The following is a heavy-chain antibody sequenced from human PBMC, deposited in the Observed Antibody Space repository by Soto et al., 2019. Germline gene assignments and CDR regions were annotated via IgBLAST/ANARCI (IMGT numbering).Heavy chain of an antibody. V-gene: IGHV4-61*01. CDR3: ASGANVTQYDY. CDR2: GSYSGTT. Sequence: SETLSLTCTVSGVSVSSGSFYWAWIRQPPGKGLEWIGFGSYSGTTNYKPSLKSRVTISVDTSRSQISLKVSSLTAADTAVYYCASGANVTQYDYWGQGTLVTVSS. CDR1: GVSVSSGSFY. D-gene: IGHD2-21*02. J-gene: IGHJ4*02.